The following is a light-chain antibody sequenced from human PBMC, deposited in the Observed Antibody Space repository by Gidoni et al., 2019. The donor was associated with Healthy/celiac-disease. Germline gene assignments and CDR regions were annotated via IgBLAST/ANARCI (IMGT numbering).Light chain of an antibody. CDR3: QQSYSTPPT. J-gene: IGKJ1*01. V-gene: IGKV1-39*01. CDR1: QSISSY. Sequence: IQMTHSPSSLYASVGDRVTITCRASQSISSYLNWYQQKPGKATKPLIYAASSLQSGVPSRFSGSGSGTDFTLTISSLQTEDFATYYCQQSYSTPPTFGQGTKVEIK. CDR2: AAS.